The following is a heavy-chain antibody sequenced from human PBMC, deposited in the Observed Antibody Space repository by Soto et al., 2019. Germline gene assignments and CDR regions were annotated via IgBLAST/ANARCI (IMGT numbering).Heavy chain of an antibody. V-gene: IGHV3-33*01. Sequence: PGGSLRLSCAASGFTFSSYGMHWVRQAPGKGLEWVAVIWYDGSNKYYADSVKGRFTISRDNSKNTLYLQMNSLRAEDTAVYYCARTGGTSYYYYYYGRDVWGQGTRVTVSS. D-gene: IGHD1-7*01. CDR1: GFTFSSYG. CDR3: ARTGGTSYYYYYYGRDV. CDR2: IWYDGSNK. J-gene: IGHJ6*02.